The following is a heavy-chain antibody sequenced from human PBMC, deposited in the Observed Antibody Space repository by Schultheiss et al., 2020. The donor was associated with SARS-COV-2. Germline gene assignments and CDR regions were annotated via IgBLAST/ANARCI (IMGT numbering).Heavy chain of an antibody. CDR1: GGSFSGYY. CDR2: INHSGST. D-gene: IGHD6-6*01. J-gene: IGHJ6*03. V-gene: IGHV4-34*01. CDR3: ARGGQGQLVRWRGYYYMDV. Sequence: GSLRLSCAVYGGSFSGYYWSWIRQPPGKGLEWIGEINHSGSTNYNPSLKSRVTISVDTSKNQFSLKLSSVTAADTAVYYCARGGQGQLVRWRGYYYMDVWGKGTTVTVSS.